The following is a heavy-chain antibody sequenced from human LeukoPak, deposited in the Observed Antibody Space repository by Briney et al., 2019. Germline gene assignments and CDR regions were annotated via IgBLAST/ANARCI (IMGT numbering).Heavy chain of an antibody. V-gene: IGHV3-23*01. CDR3: AKDRGYNYGLGALGI. CDR2: ISGSGGST. CDR1: GFTFNTYA. J-gene: IGHJ3*02. D-gene: IGHD5-18*01. Sequence: GGSLRLSCAASGFTFNTYAMSWVRQAPEKGLEWVSTISGSGGSTYYADSVRGRFTISRDDSKNTLYLQMNNLRAEDTALYYCAKDRGYNYGLGALGIWGQGTMVTVSS.